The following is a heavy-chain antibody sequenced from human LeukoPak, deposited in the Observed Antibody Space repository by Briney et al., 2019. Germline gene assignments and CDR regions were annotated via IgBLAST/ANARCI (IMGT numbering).Heavy chain of an antibody. CDR3: AKRYSSSSGSYYGGRDFDY. CDR1: GFTVSSNY. D-gene: IGHD3-10*01. J-gene: IGHJ4*02. Sequence: GGSLRRSCAASGFTVSSNYMSWVRQAPGKGLEWVSVIYSGGSTYYADSVKGRFTISRDNSKNTLYLQMNSLRADDTAVYYCAKRYSSSSGSYYGGRDFDYWGQGTLVTVSS. V-gene: IGHV3-53*01. CDR2: IYSGGST.